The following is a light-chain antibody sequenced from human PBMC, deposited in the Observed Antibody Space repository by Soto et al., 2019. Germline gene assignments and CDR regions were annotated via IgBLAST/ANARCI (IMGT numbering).Light chain of an antibody. CDR1: SVDVGGYNY. CDR3: SSYTSSSTLV. CDR2: DVS. V-gene: IGLV2-14*01. Sequence: QSVLTQPASVSGSPGQSITMSCTGTSVDVGGYNYVSWYQQHPGKAPKLMIYDVSNRPSGVSNRFSGSKSGNTASLTISGLQAEDEADYYCSSYTSSSTLVFGGGTKVTVL. J-gene: IGLJ2*01.